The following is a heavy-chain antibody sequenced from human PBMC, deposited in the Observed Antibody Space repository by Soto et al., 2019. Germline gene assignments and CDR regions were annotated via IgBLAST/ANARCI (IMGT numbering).Heavy chain of an antibody. CDR1: GFTFSSYA. J-gene: IGHJ5*02. Sequence: QPGGSLRLSCAASGFTFSSYAMSWVRQAPGKGLEWVSATSGSGGSTYYADSVKGRFTISRDNSKNTLYLQINSLRAEDTAVYYCAKDKTSYGDPNWFDPWGQGTLVTVSS. CDR3: AKDKTSYGDPNWFDP. V-gene: IGHV3-23*01. CDR2: TSGSGGST. D-gene: IGHD4-17*01.